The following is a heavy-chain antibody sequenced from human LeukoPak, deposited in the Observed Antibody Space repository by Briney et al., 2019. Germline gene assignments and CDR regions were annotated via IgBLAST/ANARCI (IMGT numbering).Heavy chain of an antibody. D-gene: IGHD6-19*01. CDR2: ISWNSGSI. Sequence: GRSLRLSCAASGFTFDDYAMHWARQAPGKGLEWVSGISWNSGSIGYADSVKGRFTISRDNAKNSLYLQMNSLRAEDTALYYCAKGEYSSGSDYWGQGTLVTVSS. J-gene: IGHJ4*02. V-gene: IGHV3-9*01. CDR1: GFTFDDYA. CDR3: AKGEYSSGSDY.